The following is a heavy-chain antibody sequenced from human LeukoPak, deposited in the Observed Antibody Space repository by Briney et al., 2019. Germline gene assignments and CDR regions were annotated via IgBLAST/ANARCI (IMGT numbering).Heavy chain of an antibody. V-gene: IGHV3-73*01. CDR2: IRSKANSYAT. CDR3: TRPGYYDSSGYYFDY. D-gene: IGHD3-22*01. CDR1: GFTFSGSA. J-gene: IGHJ4*02. Sequence: PGGSLRLSCAASGFTFSGSAMHWVRQASGKGLEWVGRIRSKANSYATAYAASVKGRFTISRDDSKNTAYLQMNSLKTEDTAVYYCTRPGYYDSSGYYFDYWGQGTLVTVSS.